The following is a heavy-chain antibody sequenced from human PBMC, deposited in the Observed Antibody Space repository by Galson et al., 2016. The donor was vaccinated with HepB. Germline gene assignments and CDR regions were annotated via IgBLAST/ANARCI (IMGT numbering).Heavy chain of an antibody. CDR1: GFTFSSYS. J-gene: IGHJ6*02. D-gene: IGHD6-13*01. Sequence: SLRLSCAASGFTFSSYSMHWVRQAPGKGLEWVAVIWYDGQNKYYADSVKGRFTISRDNSKNTLYLQVNSLRVEDTAAYYCAGSSSRSYYFGINVWGQGTTVTVSS. V-gene: IGHV3-33*01. CDR2: IWYDGQNK. CDR3: AGSSSRSYYFGINV.